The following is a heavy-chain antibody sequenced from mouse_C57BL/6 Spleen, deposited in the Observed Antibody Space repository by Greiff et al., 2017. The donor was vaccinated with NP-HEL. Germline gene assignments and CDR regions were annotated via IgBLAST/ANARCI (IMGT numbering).Heavy chain of an antibody. J-gene: IGHJ1*03. CDR3: ASPPLYYYGSGYFDV. V-gene: IGHV1-7*01. CDR2: INPSSGYT. Sequence: QVQLQQSGAELAKPGASVKLSCKASGYTFTSYWMHWVKQRPGQGLEWIGYINPSSGYTKYNQKFKDTATLTADKSSSTAYMQQSSLTYEDSAVYYWASPPLYYYGSGYFDVWGTGTTVTVSS. CDR1: GYTFTSYW. D-gene: IGHD1-1*01.